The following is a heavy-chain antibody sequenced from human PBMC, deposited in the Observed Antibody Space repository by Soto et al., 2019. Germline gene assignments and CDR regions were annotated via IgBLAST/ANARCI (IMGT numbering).Heavy chain of an antibody. J-gene: IGHJ4*02. V-gene: IGHV3-73*01. CDR3: TRHGGVIVTFDY. D-gene: IGHD3-16*02. CDR1: GFTFSGSA. Sequence: GGSLRLSCAASGFTFSGSARHWVRQASGKGLEWVGRIRSRANSYETAYAASVKGRFAISRDDSKNTAYLQMNSLKTEDTAVYYCTRHGGVIVTFDYWGQGTLVTVSS. CDR2: IRSRANSYET.